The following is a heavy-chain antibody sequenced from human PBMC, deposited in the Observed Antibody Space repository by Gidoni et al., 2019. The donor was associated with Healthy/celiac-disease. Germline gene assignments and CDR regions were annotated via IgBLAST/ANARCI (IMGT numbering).Heavy chain of an antibody. J-gene: IGHJ4*02. CDR1: GYTFTSYY. CDR2: INPSGGST. V-gene: IGHV1-46*01. D-gene: IGHD6-6*01. CDR3: ARARAKLVPFDY. Sequence: QVQLVQSGAEVKKPGASVKVSCKAAGYTFTSYYMHWVRQAPGQGLEWMGIINPSGGSTSYAQKFQGRVTMTRDTSTSTVYMELSSLRSEDTAVYYCARARAKLVPFDYWGQGTLVTVSS.